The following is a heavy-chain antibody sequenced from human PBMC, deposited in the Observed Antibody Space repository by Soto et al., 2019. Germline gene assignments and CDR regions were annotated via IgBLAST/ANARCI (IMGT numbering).Heavy chain of an antibody. Sequence: EVQLVESGGGLVQPGGSLKLSCAASGFTFSGSAMHWVRQASGKGLEWVGRIRSKANSYATAYAASVKGRFTISRDDSKNTAYLQMNSLKTEDTAVYYCTSSALIDYYYYYGMDVWGQGTTVIVSS. J-gene: IGHJ6*02. V-gene: IGHV3-73*02. CDR2: IRSKANSYAT. D-gene: IGHD3-22*01. CDR3: TSSALIDYYYYYGMDV. CDR1: GFTFSGSA.